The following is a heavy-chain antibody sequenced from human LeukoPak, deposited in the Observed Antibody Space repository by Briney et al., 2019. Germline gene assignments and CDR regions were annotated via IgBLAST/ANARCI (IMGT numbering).Heavy chain of an antibody. V-gene: IGHV3-30*04. Sequence: PGGSLRLSCAASGFTFSRDAMHWVRQAPGKGLEWVAVISYDGSKKNYADSVKGRFTISRDNSKNTLYLQMNSLRAEDTAVYYCARRAGAYSHPYDYWGQGTLVTVSS. CDR3: ARRAGAYSHPYDY. J-gene: IGHJ4*02. D-gene: IGHD4/OR15-4a*01. CDR2: ISYDGSKK. CDR1: GFTFSRDA.